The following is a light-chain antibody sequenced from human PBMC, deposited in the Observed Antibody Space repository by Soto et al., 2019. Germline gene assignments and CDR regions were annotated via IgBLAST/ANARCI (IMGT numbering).Light chain of an antibody. V-gene: IGKV1-39*01. Sequence: DIQMTQSPSSLSASVGDIITITCRASRSINTFLNWYQQKPGKAPNLLIYSASNLQSGVPSRFIGSGSGTHFSLTIDSLHTEDFETYYGQQSYSTPRTFGLGTQLDIK. J-gene: IGKJ2*01. CDR1: RSINTF. CDR2: SAS. CDR3: QQSYSTPRT.